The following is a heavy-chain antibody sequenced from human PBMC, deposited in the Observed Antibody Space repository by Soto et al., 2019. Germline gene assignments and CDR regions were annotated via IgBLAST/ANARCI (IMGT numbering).Heavy chain of an antibody. CDR2: IIPIFDTA. V-gene: IGHV1-69*13. CDR3: ARVREMATITSFDY. D-gene: IGHD5-12*01. CDR1: GGTFSSYA. Sequence: ASVKVSCKASGGTFSSYAISWVRQAPGQGLEWMGGIIPIFDTANYAQKFQGRVTITADESTSTAYMELSSLRSEDTAVYYCARVREMATITSFDYWGQGTLVTVSS. J-gene: IGHJ4*02.